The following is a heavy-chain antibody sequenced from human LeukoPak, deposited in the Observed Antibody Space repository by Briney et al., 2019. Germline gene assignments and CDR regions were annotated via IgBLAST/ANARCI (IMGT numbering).Heavy chain of an antibody. CDR3: ASSIAAAGYYFDY. Sequence: ASVKVSCKASGYTFTSYYIHWVRQAPGQGLEWMGIINPSGGSTSYAQKFQGRVTMTRDTSTSTVYMELSGLRYEDTAVYYCASSIAAAGYYFDYWGQGTLVTVSS. V-gene: IGHV1-46*01. CDR2: INPSGGST. D-gene: IGHD6-13*01. CDR1: GYTFTSYY. J-gene: IGHJ4*02.